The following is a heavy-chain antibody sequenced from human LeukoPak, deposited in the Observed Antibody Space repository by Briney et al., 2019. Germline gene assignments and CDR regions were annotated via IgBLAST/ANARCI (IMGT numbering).Heavy chain of an antibody. Sequence: HGESLKISCKGSGYSFTSYWIGWVRQMPGKGLEWMGIIYPGDSDTRYSPSFQGQVTISADKSISTAYLQWSSLKASDTAMYYCARRYYDILTGYLVFDYWGQGTLVTVSS. CDR3: ARRYYDILTGYLVFDY. D-gene: IGHD3-9*01. V-gene: IGHV5-51*01. CDR2: IYPGDSDT. CDR1: GYSFTSYW. J-gene: IGHJ4*02.